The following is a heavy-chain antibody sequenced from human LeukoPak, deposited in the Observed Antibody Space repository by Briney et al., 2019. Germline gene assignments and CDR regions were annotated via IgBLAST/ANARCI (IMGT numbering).Heavy chain of an antibody. CDR2: ISSSSSYI. V-gene: IGHV3-21*01. CDR3: ARDTQQLLWFGESRFDY. CDR1: GFTFSSYS. J-gene: IGHJ4*02. D-gene: IGHD3-10*01. Sequence: AGGSLRLSCAASGFTFSSYSMNWVRQAPGKGLEWVSSISSSSSYIYYADPVKGRFTISRDNAKNSLYLQMNSLRAEDTAVYYCARDTQQLLWFGESRFDYWGQGTLVTVSS.